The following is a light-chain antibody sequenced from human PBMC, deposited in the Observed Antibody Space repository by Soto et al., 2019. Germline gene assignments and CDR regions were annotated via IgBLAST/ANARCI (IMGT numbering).Light chain of an antibody. CDR3: SSDPSSIL. CDR1: SSDVGGYNY. V-gene: IGLV2-14*01. Sequence: QSALTQPASVSGSPGQSITISCTGTSSDVGGYNYVSWYQQHPGKAPKLMIYDVSNRPSGVSNRFSGSKSGNTASLTISGLQAEDEADYYCSSDPSSILFGGGTKVTVL. CDR2: DVS. J-gene: IGLJ2*01.